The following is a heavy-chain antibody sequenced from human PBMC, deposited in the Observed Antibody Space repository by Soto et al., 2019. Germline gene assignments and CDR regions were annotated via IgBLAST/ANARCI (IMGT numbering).Heavy chain of an antibody. D-gene: IGHD2-2*01. CDR3: ARYRLAPDLSDFDY. CDR1: GFTFNSYS. J-gene: IGHJ4*02. V-gene: IGHV3-21*01. Sequence: EVQLVESGGGLVKPGGSLRLSCAASGFTFNSYSMTWVRQAPGKGLEWVSSISTSSTYIYYSDSMKGRFTISRDNAKNSLYLQMNSLRVEDTAVYYCARYRLAPDLSDFDYWGQGTLVTVSS. CDR2: ISTSSTYI.